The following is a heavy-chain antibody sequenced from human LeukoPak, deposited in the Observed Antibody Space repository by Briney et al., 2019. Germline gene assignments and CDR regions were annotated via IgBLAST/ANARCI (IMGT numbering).Heavy chain of an antibody. Sequence: GGSLRLSCAASGFTFSTYWMSWVRQAPGKGLEWVAVISYDGSNKYYADSVKGRFTISRDNSKNTLYLQMNSLRAEDTAVYYCAKDLFTVRSPFDYWGQGTLVTVSS. J-gene: IGHJ4*02. CDR1: GFTFSTYW. CDR3: AKDLFTVRSPFDY. V-gene: IGHV3-30*18. D-gene: IGHD4-17*01. CDR2: ISYDGSNK.